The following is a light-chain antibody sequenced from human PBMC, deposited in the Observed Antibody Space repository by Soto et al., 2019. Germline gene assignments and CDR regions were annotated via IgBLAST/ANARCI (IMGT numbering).Light chain of an antibody. CDR3: QQYGSSPPIT. V-gene: IGKV3-20*01. Sequence: EIVMTQSPATLSVSPGERATLFRRASQSVGNNLAWYQQKPGQAPSLFIFGASVRATGVPDRFSGSGSGTDFTLTISRLEPEDFAVYYCQQYGSSPPITFGQGTRLEI. CDR2: GAS. CDR1: QSVGNN. J-gene: IGKJ5*01.